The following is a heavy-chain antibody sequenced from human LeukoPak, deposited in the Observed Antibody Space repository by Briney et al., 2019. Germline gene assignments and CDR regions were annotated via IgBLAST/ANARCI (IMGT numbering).Heavy chain of an antibody. V-gene: IGHV3-74*01. CDR2: INRDGSST. Sequence: PGGSLRLSCAASGFTFSRYWMHWVRQAPGKGLVWVSGINRDGSSTIYAVSVQGRFTISRDNTKNTLFLQMNSLRAEDTAVYCCARDGAAAGTDSFDYWGQGTLVTVSS. D-gene: IGHD6-13*01. CDR3: ARDGAAAGTDSFDY. J-gene: IGHJ4*02. CDR1: GFTFSRYW.